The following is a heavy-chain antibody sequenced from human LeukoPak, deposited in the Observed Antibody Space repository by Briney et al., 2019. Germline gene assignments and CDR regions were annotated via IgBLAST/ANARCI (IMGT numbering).Heavy chain of an antibody. J-gene: IGHJ4*02. CDR3: ARTYYDILTGYNPYFDY. CDR2: ISGSGGST. D-gene: IGHD3-9*01. CDR1: GFTFSSYG. V-gene: IGHV3-23*01. Sequence: GGSLRLSCAASGFTFSSYGMSWVRQAPGKGLEWVSAISGSGGSTYYADSVKGRFTISRDNAKNSLYLQMNSLRAEDTAVYYCARTYYDILTGYNPYFDYWGQGILVTVSS.